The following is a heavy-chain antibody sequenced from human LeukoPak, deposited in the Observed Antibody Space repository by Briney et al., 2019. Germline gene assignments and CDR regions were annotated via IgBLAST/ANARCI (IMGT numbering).Heavy chain of an antibody. D-gene: IGHD3-22*01. CDR3: TALNEGYYYDSSGYAYFDY. CDR1: GFTFSNAW. V-gene: IGHV3-15*01. J-gene: IGHJ4*02. Sequence: GGSLRLSCAASGFTFSNAWMSWVRQAPGKGLEWVGRIKSKTDGGTTDYAAPVKGRFTISRDDSKNTLYLQMNSLKTEDTAVYYCTALNEGYYYDSSGYAYFDYWGQGTLVTVSS. CDR2: IKSKTDGGTT.